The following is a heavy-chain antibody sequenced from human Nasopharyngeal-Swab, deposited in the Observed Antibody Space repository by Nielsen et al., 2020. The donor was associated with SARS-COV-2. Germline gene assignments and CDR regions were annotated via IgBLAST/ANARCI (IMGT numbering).Heavy chain of an antibody. V-gene: IGHV4-59*01. D-gene: IGHD3-3*01. J-gene: IGHJ6*02. CDR2: IYYSGST. Sequence: SETLSPTCTVSGGSISSYYWSWIRQPPGKGLEWIGYIYYSGSTNYNPSLKSRVTISVDTSKNQFSLKLSSVTAADTAVYYCARAGYDFWSGYYSGYYYGMDVWGQGTTVTVSS. CDR1: GGSISSYY. CDR3: ARAGYDFWSGYYSGYYYGMDV.